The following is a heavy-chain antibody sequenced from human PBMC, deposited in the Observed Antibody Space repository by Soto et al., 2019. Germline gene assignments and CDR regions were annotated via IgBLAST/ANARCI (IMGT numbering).Heavy chain of an antibody. Sequence: EVQLVESGGGLVQPGGSLRLSCAASGFVFSTYSMNWVRQAPGKGLEWVSYISSSSSTIHYADSVQGRFTISRDNAKNSLYLQVNSLRDEDTAVYYCARPAGRVDYFDYWGQGTLVTVSS. CDR2: ISSSSSTI. V-gene: IGHV3-48*02. J-gene: IGHJ4*02. D-gene: IGHD2-15*01. CDR1: GFVFSTYS. CDR3: ARPAGRVDYFDY.